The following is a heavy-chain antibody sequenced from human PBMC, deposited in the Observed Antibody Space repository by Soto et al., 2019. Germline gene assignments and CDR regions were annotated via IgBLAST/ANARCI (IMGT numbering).Heavy chain of an antibody. J-gene: IGHJ4*02. CDR2: INPSGGST. D-gene: IGHD3-10*01. CDR3: ARRTDKRFGELSTVTYYCDY. Sequence: ASVKVSCKASGYTFTSYYMHWVRQAPGQGLEWMGIINPSGGSTSYAQKFQGRVTMTRDTSTSTVYMELSSLRSEDTAVYYCARRTDKRFGELSTVTYYCDYWGQGTLVTVSS. CDR1: GYTFTSYY. V-gene: IGHV1-46*01.